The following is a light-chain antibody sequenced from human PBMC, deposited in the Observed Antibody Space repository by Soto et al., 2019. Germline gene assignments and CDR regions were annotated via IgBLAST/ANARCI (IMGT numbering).Light chain of an antibody. J-gene: IGLJ1*01. CDR2: SNN. CDR1: SSNIGSNT. CDR3: AVWDDSLNGYV. V-gene: IGLV1-44*01. Sequence: QSVLTQSPSASGTPGQRVTISCSGSSSNIGSNTVNWYQQLPGAAPKLLIQSNNQRPSGVPDRFSGSQSGTSASLAISGLQSEDEADYYCAVWDDSLNGYVFGTGTKVTVL.